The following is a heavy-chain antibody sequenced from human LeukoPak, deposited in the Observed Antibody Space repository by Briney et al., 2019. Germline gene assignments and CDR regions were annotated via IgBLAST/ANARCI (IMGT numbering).Heavy chain of an antibody. Sequence: GASVKVSCKASGYTFTSYYMHWVRQAPGQGLEWMGIINPSGGSTSYAQKFQGRVTMTRDTSTSTVYMELSSLRSEDTAVYYCARGHEGFRELGSWLDPWGQGTLVTVSS. CDR2: INPSGGST. J-gene: IGHJ5*02. V-gene: IGHV1-46*01. CDR1: GYTFTSYY. D-gene: IGHD3-10*01. CDR3: ARGHEGFRELGSWLDP.